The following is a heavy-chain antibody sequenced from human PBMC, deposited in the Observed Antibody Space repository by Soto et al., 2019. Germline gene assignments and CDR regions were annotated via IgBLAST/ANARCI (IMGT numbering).Heavy chain of an antibody. CDR3: ARDGTAYCGGDCSFDY. D-gene: IGHD2-21*02. J-gene: IGHJ4*02. V-gene: IGHV1-69*01. CDR1: GGTFSSYA. Sequence: QVQLVQSGAEVMKPGSSVKVSCKASGGTFSSYAISWVRQAPGQGLEWMGGIIPIFGTANYAQKFQGRVTSTADESTSTAYMELSSMRSEDTAVYYCARDGTAYCGGDCSFDYWGQGTLVTVSS. CDR2: IIPIFGTA.